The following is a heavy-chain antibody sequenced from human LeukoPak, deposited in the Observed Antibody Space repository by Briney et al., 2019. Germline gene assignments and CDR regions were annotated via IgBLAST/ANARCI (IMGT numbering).Heavy chain of an antibody. Sequence: PGGSLRLSCAASGFTFSSYGMHWVRQAPGKGLERVAFIRYGGSNKYYADSVKGRFTISRDNSKNTLYLQMNSLRAEDTAVYYCARSGYSYGEIPYIDYWGQGTLVTVSS. J-gene: IGHJ4*02. D-gene: IGHD5-18*01. CDR1: GFTFSSYG. CDR3: ARSGYSYGEIPYIDY. CDR2: IRYGGSNK. V-gene: IGHV3-30*02.